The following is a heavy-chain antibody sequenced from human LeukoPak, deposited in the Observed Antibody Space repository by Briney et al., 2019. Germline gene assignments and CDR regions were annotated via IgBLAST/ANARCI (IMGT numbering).Heavy chain of an antibody. CDR3: ARGSEPYDFWSGYYRYYYYYMDV. Sequence: ASVKVSCKAPGYTFTSYDINWVRQATGQGLEWMGWMNPNSGNTGYAQKFQGRVTMTRNTSISTAYMELSSLRSEDTAVYYCARGSEPYDFWSGYYRYYYYYMDVWGKGTTVTVSS. D-gene: IGHD3-3*01. J-gene: IGHJ6*03. CDR1: GYTFTSYD. V-gene: IGHV1-8*01. CDR2: MNPNSGNT.